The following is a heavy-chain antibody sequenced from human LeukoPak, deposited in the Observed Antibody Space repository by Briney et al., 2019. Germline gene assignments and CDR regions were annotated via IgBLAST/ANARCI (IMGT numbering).Heavy chain of an antibody. CDR2: VSDDGWYE. D-gene: IGHD2-2*01. CDR1: GFTFSSNA. V-gene: IGHV3-30*03. Sequence: GGSLRLSCAASGFTFSSNAMHWVRQAPGKGLEWVAVVSDDGWYEYYADSVKGRFTISRDNAKNSLYLQMNSLRAEDTAVYYCARRYCSSTSCLIDYWGQGTLVTVSS. J-gene: IGHJ4*02. CDR3: ARRYCSSTSCLIDY.